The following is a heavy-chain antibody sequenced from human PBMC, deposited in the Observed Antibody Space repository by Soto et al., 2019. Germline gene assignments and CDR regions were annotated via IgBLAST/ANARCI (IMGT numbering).Heavy chain of an antibody. CDR3: ARQLYRSSWYRTYWYFDL. Sequence: EVQLVQSGAEVKKPGESLRISCKGSGYSFTSYWISWVRQMPGKGLEWMGRIDPSDSYTNYSPSFQGHVTISADKSISTAYLQRSSLKASETAMYYCARQLYRSSWYRTYWYFDLWGRGTLVTVSS. CDR1: GYSFTSYW. V-gene: IGHV5-10-1*01. CDR2: IDPSDSYT. J-gene: IGHJ2*01. D-gene: IGHD6-13*01.